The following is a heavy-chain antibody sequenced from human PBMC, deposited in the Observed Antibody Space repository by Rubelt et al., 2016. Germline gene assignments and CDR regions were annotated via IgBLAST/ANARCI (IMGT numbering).Heavy chain of an antibody. CDR1: GGSFSGYY. CDR3: ASRGRYYGSGSYPPRTGIVDY. V-gene: IGHV4-34*01. Sequence: QVQLQQWGAGLLKPSETLSLTCAVYGGSFSGYYWSWIRQPPGKGLEWIGEINHSGSTNYNPSLKSRVTISVDTSKNQFSRKLSSVTAADTAVYYCASRGRYYGSGSYPPRTGIVDYWGQGTLVTVSS. CDR2: INHSGST. J-gene: IGHJ4*02. D-gene: IGHD3-10*01.